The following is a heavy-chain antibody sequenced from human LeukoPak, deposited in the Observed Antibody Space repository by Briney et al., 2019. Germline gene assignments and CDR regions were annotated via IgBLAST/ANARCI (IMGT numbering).Heavy chain of an antibody. V-gene: IGHV4-4*07. D-gene: IGHD3-10*01. CDR3: ARGTYYYGSGRPYYFDY. CDR2: IYTGGST. Sequence: SETLSLTCTVSGGSISSYYWSWIRQPAGKGLEWIGRIYTGGSTNYNPSLKSRVTISVDTSKNQFSLKLSSVTAADTAVYYCARGTYYYGSGRPYYFDYWGQGTLVTVSS. CDR1: GGSISSYY. J-gene: IGHJ4*02.